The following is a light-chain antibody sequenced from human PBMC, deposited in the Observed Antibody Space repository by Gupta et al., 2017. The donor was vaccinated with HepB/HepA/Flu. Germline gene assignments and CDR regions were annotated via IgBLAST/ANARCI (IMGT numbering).Light chain of an antibody. CDR2: DAS. CDR3: QQDDHLLT. V-gene: IGKV1-33*01. J-gene: IGKJ4*01. Sequence: DIQMTQSPSYLSASVGDRVTITCQASQDISNYLNWYQQKPGQAPKLLIYDASNLKTGVTSRFSGSGYVKDFTFTSRRRQNEDLAKYYGQQDDHLLTFGGGTTVEIK. CDR1: QDISNY.